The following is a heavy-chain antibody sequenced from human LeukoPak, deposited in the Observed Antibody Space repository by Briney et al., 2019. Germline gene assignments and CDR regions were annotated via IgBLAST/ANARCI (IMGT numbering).Heavy chain of an antibody. D-gene: IGHD6-13*01. CDR1: GFTLSSYE. J-gene: IGHJ4*02. V-gene: IGHV3-48*03. CDR2: ISSSGSTI. CDR3: ARDGVAAAGRGTYYFDY. Sequence: GGSLRLSCAASGFTLSSYEMNWVRQAPGKGLEWVSYISSSGSTIYYADSVKGRFTISRDNAKNSLYLQMNSLRAEDTAVYYCARDGVAAAGRGTYYFDYWGQGTLVTVSS.